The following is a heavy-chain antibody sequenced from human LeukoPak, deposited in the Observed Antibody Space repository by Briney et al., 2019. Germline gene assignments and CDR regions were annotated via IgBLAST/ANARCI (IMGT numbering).Heavy chain of an antibody. J-gene: IGHJ5*02. V-gene: IGHV3-23*01. D-gene: IGHD5-24*01. CDR2: ISGSGGST. CDR3: IRDFRSADL. Sequence: PGGSLRLPCAASGFTFSSYAMSWVRQAPGKGLEWVSAISGSGGSTYYADSVKGRFTISRDNAKNTVYLEMNSLSVEDTATYYCIRDFRSADLWGQGTLVTVTS. CDR1: GFTFSSYA.